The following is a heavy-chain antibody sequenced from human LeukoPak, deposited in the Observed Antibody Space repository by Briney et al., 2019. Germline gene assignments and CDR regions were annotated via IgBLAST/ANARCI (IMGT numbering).Heavy chain of an antibody. D-gene: IGHD3-22*01. Sequence: ASVKVSCKASGYTFTSYAMNWVRQAPGQGLEWMGWINTNTGNPTYAQGFTGRFVFSLDTSVSTAYLQISSLKAEDTAVNYCARRLHYYDSSGYYGGGYYFDYWGQGTLVTVSS. CDR2: INTNTGNP. V-gene: IGHV7-4-1*02. J-gene: IGHJ4*02. CDR1: GYTFTSYA. CDR3: ARRLHYYDSSGYYGGGYYFDY.